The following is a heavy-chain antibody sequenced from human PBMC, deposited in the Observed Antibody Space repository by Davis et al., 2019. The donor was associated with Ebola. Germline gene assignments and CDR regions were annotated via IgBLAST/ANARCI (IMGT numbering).Heavy chain of an antibody. CDR2: IWYDGSNK. Sequence: GESLKISCAASGFTFSNYGMHWVRQVPGKGLEWVAVIWYDGSNKYYADSVKGRFTISRDNSKNTLHLQMDSLRAEDTAVYYCARDPDGGSYHPGLFDYWGQGRLVTVSS. CDR1: GFTFSNYG. D-gene: IGHD1-26*01. CDR3: ARDPDGGSYHPGLFDY. J-gene: IGHJ4*02. V-gene: IGHV3-33*01.